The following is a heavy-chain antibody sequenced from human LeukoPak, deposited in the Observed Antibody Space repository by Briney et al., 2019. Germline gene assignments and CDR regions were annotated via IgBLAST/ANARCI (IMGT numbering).Heavy chain of an antibody. CDR2: INAGNGNT. V-gene: IGHV1-3*01. Sequence: ASVKVSCKASGYTFTSYAMHWVRQAPGQRLEWMGWINAGNGNTKYSQKFQGRVTITRDTSASTAYMELSSLRSEDTAVYYCARDWGYCSGGSCQTYNWFDPWGQGTLVTVSS. D-gene: IGHD2-15*01. J-gene: IGHJ5*02. CDR1: GYTFTSYA. CDR3: ARDWGYCSGGSCQTYNWFDP.